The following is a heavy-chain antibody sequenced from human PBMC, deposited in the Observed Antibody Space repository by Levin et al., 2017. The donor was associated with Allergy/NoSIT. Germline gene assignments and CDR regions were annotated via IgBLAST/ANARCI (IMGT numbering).Heavy chain of an antibody. J-gene: IGHJ1*01. V-gene: IGHV3-30*18. CDR2: ISYDGSNK. D-gene: IGHD4-17*01. Sequence: PGGSLRLSCEASGFTFRNYGIHWVRQAPGKGLEWVAVISYDGSNKNYADSVKGRLTISRDNSKNTLYLQMNSLRAEDTAVYYCAKLLGDYGDYYGRTKYFQHWGQGTLVTVSS. CDR3: AKLLGDYGDYYGRTKYFQH. CDR1: GFTFRNYG.